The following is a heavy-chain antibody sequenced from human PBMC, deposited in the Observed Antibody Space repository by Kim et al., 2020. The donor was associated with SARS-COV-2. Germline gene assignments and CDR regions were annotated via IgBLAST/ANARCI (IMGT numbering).Heavy chain of an antibody. D-gene: IGHD6-13*01. Sequence: PPLKSGVTISVDTSKNQFSLKLSSVTAADTAVYYCARAAAGTDYYYGMDVWGQGTTVTVSS. V-gene: IGHV4-34*01. J-gene: IGHJ6*02. CDR3: ARAAAGTDYYYGMDV.